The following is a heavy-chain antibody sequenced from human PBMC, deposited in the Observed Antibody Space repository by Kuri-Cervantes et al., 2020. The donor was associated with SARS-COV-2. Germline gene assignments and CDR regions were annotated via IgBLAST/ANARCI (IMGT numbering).Heavy chain of an antibody. D-gene: IGHD2-21*01. CDR2: ISSSSSYI. CDR3: ARDEGKGGHCLGH. V-gene: IGHV3-21*01. CDR1: GFTFSSYS. J-gene: IGHJ4*02. Sequence: GESLKISCAASGFTFSSYSMNWVRQAPGKGLEWVSSISSSSSYIYYADSVKGRFTISRDNAKNSLYLQINSLRAEDTAVYYCARDEGKGGHCLGHWGQGTLVTVSS.